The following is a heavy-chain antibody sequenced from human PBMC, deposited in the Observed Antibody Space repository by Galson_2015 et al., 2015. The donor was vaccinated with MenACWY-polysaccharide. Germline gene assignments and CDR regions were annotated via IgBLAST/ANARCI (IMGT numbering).Heavy chain of an antibody. CDR3: AKKGGGYDFAPRFDY. J-gene: IGHJ4*02. V-gene: IGHV3-23*01. CDR2: ISGSGGST. D-gene: IGHD5-12*01. Sequence: SLRLSCAASGLTFSGYAMSWVRQAPGKGLEWVSAISGSGGSTYYADSMKGRFTISRDNSKDTLYLQMNSLRAEDTAVYYCAKKGGGYDFAPRFDYWGQGTLVIVSS. CDR1: GLTFSGYA.